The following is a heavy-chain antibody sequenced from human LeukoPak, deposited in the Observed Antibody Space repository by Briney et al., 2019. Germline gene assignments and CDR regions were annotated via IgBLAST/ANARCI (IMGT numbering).Heavy chain of an antibody. Sequence: SDTLSLTCAIYGGSLSGYYWSWIRQPPGKGLEWMGEINHSGSTNYNPSLKSRVTISVDTSKNQFSLKLSSVTAADTAVYYCARGLKPPDCSGGSCYYIFDYWGQGTLVTVSS. CDR1: GGSLSGYY. J-gene: IGHJ4*02. V-gene: IGHV4-34*01. CDR3: ARGLKPPDCSGGSCYYIFDY. CDR2: INHSGST. D-gene: IGHD2-15*01.